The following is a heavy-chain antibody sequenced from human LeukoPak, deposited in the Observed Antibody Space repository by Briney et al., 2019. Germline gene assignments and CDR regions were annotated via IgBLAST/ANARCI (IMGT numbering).Heavy chain of an antibody. D-gene: IGHD3-10*01. CDR3: ARSLTYYYGSGSYYY. V-gene: IGHV4-34*01. CDR2: INNSGST. CDR1: GGSICGYY. J-gene: IGHJ4*02. Sequence: PSETLSLARAVYGGSICGYYWSWVRQPPGKGLEWIGEINNSGSTNYNPSLKSRVTISVDTSKNQFSLKLSSVTAADTAVYYCARSLTYYYGSGSYYYWGQGTLVTVSS.